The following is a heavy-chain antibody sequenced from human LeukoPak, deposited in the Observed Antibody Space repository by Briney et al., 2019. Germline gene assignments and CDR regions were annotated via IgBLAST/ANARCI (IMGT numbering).Heavy chain of an antibody. CDR2: ISAYNGNT. D-gene: IGHD2-2*01. CDR3: ARVHSPRYVVVPAANRRDAFDI. J-gene: IGHJ3*02. CDR1: GYTFTSYG. Sequence: ASVKVSCKASGYTFTSYGISWVRQAPGQGLEGMGCISAYNGNTNYAQKLQGRVTMTTDTSTSTAYMELRSLRSDDTAVYYCARVHSPRYVVVPAANRRDAFDIWGPGNTVTVSS. V-gene: IGHV1-18*01.